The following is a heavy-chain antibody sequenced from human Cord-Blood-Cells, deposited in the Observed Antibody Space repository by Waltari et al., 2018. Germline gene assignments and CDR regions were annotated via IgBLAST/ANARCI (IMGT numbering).Heavy chain of an antibody. CDR1: GGSFSGYY. J-gene: IGHJ5*02. V-gene: IGHV4-34*01. CDR2: INHSGST. Sequence: QVQLQQWGAGLLKPSETLSLTCAVYGGSFSGYYWSWIRQPPGKGLEWIGEINHSGSTNYNPSLKSRVTISVDTSKNQFSLKLSSVTAADTAVYYCARGQLTGNWFDPWGQGTLVTVSS. D-gene: IGHD3-9*01. CDR3: ARGQLTGNWFDP.